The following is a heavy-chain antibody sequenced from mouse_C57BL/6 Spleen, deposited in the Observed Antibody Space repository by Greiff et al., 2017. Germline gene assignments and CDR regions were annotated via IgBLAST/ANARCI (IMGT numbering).Heavy chain of an antibody. CDR1: GFTFSDYG. V-gene: IGHV5-17*01. CDR2: ISSGSSTI. CDR3: ARKMVKAWFAY. D-gene: IGHD2-2*01. Sequence: EVQLVESGGGLVKPGGSLKLSCAASGFTFSDYGMHWVRQAPEKGLEWVAYISSGSSTIYYADTVKGRFTISRDNAKNTLFLQMTSLRSEDTAMYYCARKMVKAWFAYWGQGTLVTVSA. J-gene: IGHJ3*01.